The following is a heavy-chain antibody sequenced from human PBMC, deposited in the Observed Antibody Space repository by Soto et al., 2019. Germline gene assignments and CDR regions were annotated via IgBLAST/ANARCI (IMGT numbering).Heavy chain of an antibody. V-gene: IGHV1-8*01. J-gene: IGHJ5*01. CDR1: GYTFRSYD. D-gene: IGHD3-10*01. CDR3: ARAYGAGSFDF. Sequence: QVQLVQSGAEVKKPGASVKVSGTGSGYTFRSYDIHWVRQATGQGLEWMGWVNPNTGNTGYAQKFQGRVTMTRDMSKSSAYMEVNSLTSEDTAIYYCARAYGAGSFDFWGQGTLVSVSS. CDR2: VNPNTGNT.